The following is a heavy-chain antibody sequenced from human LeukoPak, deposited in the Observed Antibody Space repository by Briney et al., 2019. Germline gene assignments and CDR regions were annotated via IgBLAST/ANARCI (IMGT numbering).Heavy chain of an antibody. J-gene: IGHJ4*02. CDR2: VNLQGST. V-gene: IGHV4-4*02. CDR3: LRDGGPYRPLDY. CDR1: GCSITSTSN. Sequence: SGTLSLTRAVAGCSITSTSNWTGVRQPPGKGLEWIGEVNLQGSTNYNPSLMGRVAISVDMSENHISLQLTSVTAADTAAYYSLRDGGPYRPLDYSGQGTLVTVSS.